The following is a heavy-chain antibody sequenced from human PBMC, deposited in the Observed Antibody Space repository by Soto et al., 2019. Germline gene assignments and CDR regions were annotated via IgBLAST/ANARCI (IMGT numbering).Heavy chain of an antibody. CDR1: GFTFSKYW. D-gene: IGHD3-10*01. Sequence: GGSLRLSCAASGFTFSKYWMSWVRQAPGKGLEWVANIKQDGSEKYYVDSVKGRFTISRDNAKNSLYLQMNSLRAEDTAVYYCARETYGDNFDFWGQGTLVTVSS. J-gene: IGHJ4*02. CDR2: IKQDGSEK. V-gene: IGHV3-7*04. CDR3: ARETYGDNFDF.